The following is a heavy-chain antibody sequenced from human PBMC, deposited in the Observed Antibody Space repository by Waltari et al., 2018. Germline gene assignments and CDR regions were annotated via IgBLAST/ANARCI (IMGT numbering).Heavy chain of an antibody. CDR1: GFTFSSYE. CDR2: ISSSGSTI. CDR3: ARVHSLGQYDTSGAESNFDH. J-gene: IGHJ4*02. V-gene: IGHV3-48*03. D-gene: IGHD3-22*01. Sequence: EVQLVESGGGLVQPGGSLRLSCAASGFTFSSYEMNWVRQAPGKGLEWVSYISSSGSTIYYADSVKGRFTISRDNAKNSLYLQMNSLRAEDTAIYYCARVHSLGQYDTSGAESNFDHWGQGALVTVSS.